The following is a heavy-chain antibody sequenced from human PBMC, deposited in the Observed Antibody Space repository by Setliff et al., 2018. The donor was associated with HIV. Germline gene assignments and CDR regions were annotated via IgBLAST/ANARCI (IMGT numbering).Heavy chain of an antibody. CDR3: ARDYYYDSSGYYTFGADY. J-gene: IGHJ4*02. CDR1: GGTFSSYA. CDR2: IIPILGIA. V-gene: IGHV1-69*10. D-gene: IGHD3-22*01. Sequence: ASVKVSCKSSGGTFSSYAISWVRQAPGQGLEWMGGIIPILGIANYAQKFQGRVTITADKSTSTAYMELSSLRSEDTAVYYFARDYYYDSSGYYTFGADYWGQGTLVTVSS.